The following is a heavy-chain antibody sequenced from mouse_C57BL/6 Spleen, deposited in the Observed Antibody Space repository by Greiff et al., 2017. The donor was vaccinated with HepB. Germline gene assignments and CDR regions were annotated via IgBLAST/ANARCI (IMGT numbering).Heavy chain of an antibody. CDR3: ARGGRYFDV. CDR1: GYTFTDYY. Sequence: EVQLQQSGPELVKPGASVKISCKASGYTFTDYYMNWVKQSHGKSLEWIGDINPNNGGTSYNQKFKGKATLTVDKSSSTAYMELRSLTSEDSAVYYWARGGRYFDVWGTGTTVTVSS. V-gene: IGHV1-26*01. CDR2: INPNNGGT. J-gene: IGHJ1*03.